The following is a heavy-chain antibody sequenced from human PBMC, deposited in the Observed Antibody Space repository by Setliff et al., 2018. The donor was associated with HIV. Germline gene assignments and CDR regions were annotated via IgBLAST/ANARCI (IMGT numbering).Heavy chain of an antibody. CDR3: SRDVLTNNYYYYGMDV. D-gene: IGHD4-4*01. CDR1: GYTFTDYE. CDR2: ISAYNDNA. J-gene: IGHJ6*02. Sequence: ASVKVSCKASGYTFTDYEITWVRQAPGQGLEWMGWISAYNDNANYVQELQGRVTMTTDTSTSTAYMELRSLRSDDSAVYYCSRDVLTNNYYYYGMDVWGQGTTVTVSS. V-gene: IGHV1-18*01.